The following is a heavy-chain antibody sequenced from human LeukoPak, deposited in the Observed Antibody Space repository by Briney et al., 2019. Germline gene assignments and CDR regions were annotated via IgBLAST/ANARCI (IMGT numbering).Heavy chain of an antibody. CDR1: GGSFSGYY. D-gene: IGHD3-10*01. CDR2: INHSGST. Sequence: PSETLSLTCAVYGGSFSGYYWSWIRQPPGKGLDWIGEINHSGSTNYNPSLKSRVTISVDTPKNQFSLKLSSVTAADTAVYYCARSPWYYYGSGSYYNAPKYFDYWGQGSLVTVSS. J-gene: IGHJ4*02. CDR3: ARSPWYYYGSGSYYNAPKYFDY. V-gene: IGHV4-34*01.